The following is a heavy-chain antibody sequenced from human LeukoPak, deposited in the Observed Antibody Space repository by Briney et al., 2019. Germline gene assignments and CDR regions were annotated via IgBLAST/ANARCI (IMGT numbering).Heavy chain of an antibody. Sequence: SQTLSLTCTVSGGSISSGSYYWSWIRQPAGKGLEWIGRIYTSGSTNYNPSLKSRVTISVDTSKNQFSLKLSSVTAADTAVYYCASHSTIFGGINTTEFDYWGQGTLVTVSS. CDR3: ASHSTIFGGINTTEFDY. D-gene: IGHD3-3*01. J-gene: IGHJ4*02. CDR1: GGSISSGSYY. CDR2: IYTSGST. V-gene: IGHV4-61*02.